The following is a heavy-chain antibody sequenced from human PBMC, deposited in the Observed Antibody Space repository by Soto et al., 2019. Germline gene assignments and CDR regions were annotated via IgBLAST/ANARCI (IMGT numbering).Heavy chain of an antibody. CDR2: IYDSGST. CDR1: GGSISSSSYY. CDR3: ARLRRDGYNWDY. J-gene: IGHJ4*02. V-gene: IGHV4-39*01. Sequence: HLELHESGPGLVKPSETLSLTCTVSGGSISSSSYYWGWIRQPPGKGLEWIGSIYDSGSTYYSPSLKSRVPISVDTSKNQFSLTLSSMTAADTAVYYCARLRRDGYNWDYWGQGTLVTVSS. D-gene: IGHD5-12*01.